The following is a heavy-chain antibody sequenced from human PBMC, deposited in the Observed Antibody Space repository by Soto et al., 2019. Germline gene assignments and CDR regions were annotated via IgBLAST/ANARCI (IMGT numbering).Heavy chain of an antibody. CDR2: IIPIFGTA. CDR3: ARVAGSSPPD. J-gene: IGHJ4*02. V-gene: IGHV1-69*13. CDR1: GGTFSSYA. D-gene: IGHD6-6*01. Sequence: ASVKVSCKASGGTFSSYAISWVRQAPGPGLEWMGGIIPIFGTANYAQKFQGRVTITADESTSTAYMELSSLRSEDTAVYYCARVAGSSPPDWGQGTLVTVSS.